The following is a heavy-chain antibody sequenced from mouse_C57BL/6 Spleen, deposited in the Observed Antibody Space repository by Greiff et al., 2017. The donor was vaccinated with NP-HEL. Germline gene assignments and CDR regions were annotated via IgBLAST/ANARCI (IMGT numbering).Heavy chain of an antibody. V-gene: IGHV5-17*01. D-gene: IGHD2-3*01. Sequence: EVQLVESGGGLVKPGGSLKLSCAASGFTFSDYGMHWVRQAPEKGLEWVAYISSGSSTIYYADTVKGRFTISRDNAKNTLFLQMTSLRSEDTAMYYCARLYDGYYLAWFAYWGQGTLVTVSA. CDR3: ARLYDGYYLAWFAY. J-gene: IGHJ3*01. CDR1: GFTFSDYG. CDR2: ISSGSSTI.